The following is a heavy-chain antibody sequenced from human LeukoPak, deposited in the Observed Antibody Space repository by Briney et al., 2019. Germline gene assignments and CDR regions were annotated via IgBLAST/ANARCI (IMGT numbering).Heavy chain of an antibody. V-gene: IGHV1-2*02. D-gene: IGHD6-19*01. CDR1: GYIFTGYY. Sequence: ASVKVSCKASGYIFTGYYMHWLRQAPGQGLEWMGWIDPESGDTNYAQKFQDKITMTRDTYMKTGYMELSSLRCDDTAVYYCAREEYSSGWYRGGWFDPWGQGTQVTVSS. CDR2: IDPESGDT. CDR3: AREEYSSGWYRGGWFDP. J-gene: IGHJ5*02.